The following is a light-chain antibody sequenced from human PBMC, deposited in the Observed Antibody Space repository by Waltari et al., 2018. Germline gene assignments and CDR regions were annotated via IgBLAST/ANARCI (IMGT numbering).Light chain of an antibody. CDR3: QSFDNMLSGGVV. Sequence: QSVLTQPPSVSGTPGQRVTISCSGSTSNIGAGHDVHWYQHLPGTAPKLLSSGKNNRPSRVPALFCGAKSRASASLAMTGLQADDEADYFCQSFDNMLSGGVVFGGGTKLAVL. J-gene: IGLJ2*01. CDR1: TSNIGAGHD. V-gene: IGLV1-40*01. CDR2: GKN.